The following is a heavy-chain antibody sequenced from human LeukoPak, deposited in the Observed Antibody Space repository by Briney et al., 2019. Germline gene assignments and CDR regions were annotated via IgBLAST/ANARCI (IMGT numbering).Heavy chain of an antibody. J-gene: IGHJ4*02. CDR3: ARENGAHDYGDFGVTEIDY. D-gene: IGHD4-17*01. CDR1: GYTFTSYY. V-gene: IGHV1-18*04. Sequence: GASVKVSCKASGYTFTSYYMHWARQAPGQGLEWMGWISAYNGNTNYAQKLQGRVTMTTDTSTSTAYMELRSLRSDDTAVYYCARENGAHDYGDFGVTEIDYWGQGTLVTVSS. CDR2: ISAYNGNT.